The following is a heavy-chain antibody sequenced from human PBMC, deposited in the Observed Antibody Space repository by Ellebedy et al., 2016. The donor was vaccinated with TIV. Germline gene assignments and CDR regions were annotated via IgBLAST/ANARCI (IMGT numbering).Heavy chain of an antibody. J-gene: IGHJ3*01. CDR1: GISFNFYW. CDR2: INGDGSSL. CDR3: VRIPWSSDFTLDL. D-gene: IGHD3/OR15-3a*01. Sequence: GGSLRLXXAASGISFNFYWMHWVRQVPGKGLVWVARINGDGSSLDYADAVRGRFTISRDNANNTLYLQMSGLRAEDSGLYYCVRIPWSSDFTLDLWGQGTMVSVSS. V-gene: IGHV3-74*01.